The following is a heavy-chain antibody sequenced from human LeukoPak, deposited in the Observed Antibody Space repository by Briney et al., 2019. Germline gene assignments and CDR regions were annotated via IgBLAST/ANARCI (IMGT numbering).Heavy chain of an antibody. CDR3: ARGPYYYGSGRPFDY. CDR2: INHSGST. V-gene: IGHV4-34*01. Sequence: SETLSLTCAVYGGSFSGCYWSWIRQPPGKGLEWIGEINHSGSTNYNPSLKSRVTISVDTSKNQFSLKLSSVTAADTAVYYCARGPYYYGSGRPFDYWGQGTLVTVSS. D-gene: IGHD3-10*01. J-gene: IGHJ4*02. CDR1: GGSFSGCY.